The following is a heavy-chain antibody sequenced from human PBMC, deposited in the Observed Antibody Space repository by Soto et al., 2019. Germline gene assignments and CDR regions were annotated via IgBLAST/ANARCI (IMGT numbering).Heavy chain of an antibody. CDR1: GLTVSSHY. D-gene: IGHD3-10*01. CDR3: ARDRPGDEGDGFDI. J-gene: IGHJ3*02. Sequence: EVQLVETGGGLIQPGGSLRLSCAASGLTVSSHYMNWVRQAPGKGLEWVSVLYSGGSTHYAGSVKGRFIISRDNSKNTLYLQMNSLRVEDTAVYYCARDRPGDEGDGFDIWGHGTMVTVSS. CDR2: LYSGGST. V-gene: IGHV3-53*02.